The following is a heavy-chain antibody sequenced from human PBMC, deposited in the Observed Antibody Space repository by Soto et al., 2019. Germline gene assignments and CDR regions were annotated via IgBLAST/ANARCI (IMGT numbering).Heavy chain of an antibody. CDR1: GFTFSSYG. CDR3: AKDRKWYQLTGGYDAFDI. D-gene: IGHD2-2*01. V-gene: IGHV3-30*18. Sequence: GGSLRLSCAASGFTFSSYGMHWVRQAPGKGLEWVAVISYDGSNKYYADSVKGRFTISRDNSKNTLYLQMNSLRAEDTAVYYCAKDRKWYQLTGGYDAFDIWGQGT. CDR2: ISYDGSNK. J-gene: IGHJ3*02.